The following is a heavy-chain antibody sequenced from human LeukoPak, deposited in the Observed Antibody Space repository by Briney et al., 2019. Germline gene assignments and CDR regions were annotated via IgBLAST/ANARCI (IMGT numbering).Heavy chain of an antibody. CDR1: GFTFSSYA. J-gene: IGHJ4*02. CDR2: ISGSGGST. CDR3: AKLSLFSSSWHFDY. D-gene: IGHD6-13*01. V-gene: IGHV3-23*01. Sequence: GGSLRLSCTASGFTFSSYAMSWVRQAPGKGLEWVSAISGSGGSTYYADSVKGRFTISRDNSTNTLYLQMNSLRAEDTAVYYCAKLSLFSSSWHFDYWGQGTLVTVSS.